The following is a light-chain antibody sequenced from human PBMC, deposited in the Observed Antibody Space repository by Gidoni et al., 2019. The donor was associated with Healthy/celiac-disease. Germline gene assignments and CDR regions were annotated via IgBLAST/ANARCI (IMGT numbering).Light chain of an antibody. CDR2: EGS. Sequence: QSALTQPASVSGYPGQSITISCTGTSSDFGIDNLVPWYQQHPGKAPKLMIYEGSKRPSGVSNRFSGSKSGNTASLTISGLQAEDEADYYCCSYAGSSTVFGGGTKLTVL. J-gene: IGLJ2*01. CDR3: CSYAGSSTV. CDR1: SSDFGIDNL. V-gene: IGLV2-23*01.